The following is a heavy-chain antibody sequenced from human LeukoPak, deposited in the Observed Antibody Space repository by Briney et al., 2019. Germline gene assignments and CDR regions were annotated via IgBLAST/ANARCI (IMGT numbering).Heavy chain of an antibody. D-gene: IGHD6-13*01. CDR1: GFTFSSYS. Sequence: GGSLRLSCAASGFTFSSYSMNWVRQAPGKGLEWVSSISSSSSYIYYADSVKGRFTISRDNAKNSLYLQMNSLRAEDTAVYYCARDAAGVPKFDPWGQGTLVTVSS. J-gene: IGHJ5*02. V-gene: IGHV3-21*01. CDR3: ARDAAGVPKFDP. CDR2: ISSSSSYI.